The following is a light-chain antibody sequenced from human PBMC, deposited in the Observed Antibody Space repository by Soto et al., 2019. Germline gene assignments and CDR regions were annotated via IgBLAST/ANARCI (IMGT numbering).Light chain of an antibody. CDR2: DTT. Sequence: EIVLTQSPATLSLSPGETATLSCRASQNVGRYLAWYQQKPGQAPSLLIYDTTNRATGIPARFSGSGSGTDFTLTISNLEPEDFAVYYCQQRSHWLFGGGTKVEIK. CDR3: QQRSHWL. CDR1: QNVGRY. J-gene: IGKJ4*01. V-gene: IGKV3-11*01.